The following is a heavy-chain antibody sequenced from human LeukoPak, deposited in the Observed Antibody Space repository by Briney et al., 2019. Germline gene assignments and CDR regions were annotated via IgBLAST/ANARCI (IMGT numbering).Heavy chain of an antibody. J-gene: IGHJ5*02. D-gene: IGHD6-13*01. V-gene: IGHV3-33*01. CDR3: ARERGIAAAGATLAP. CDR1: GLTFSSYG. CDR2: IWYDGSNK. Sequence: GVSLRLSCAASGLTFSSYGMHWVRQAPGKGLEWVAVIWYDGSNKYYADSVKGRFTISRDNSKNTLYLQMNSLRAEDTAVYYCARERGIAAAGATLAPWGQGTLVTVSS.